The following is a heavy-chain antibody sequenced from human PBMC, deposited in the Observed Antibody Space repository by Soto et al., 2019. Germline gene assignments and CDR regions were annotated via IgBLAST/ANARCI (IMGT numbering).Heavy chain of an antibody. V-gene: IGHV5-51*01. D-gene: IGHD3-9*01. CDR2: IFPGDSDT. CDR3: VCAPPGSTGYNRSGN. Sequence: PVEALKISCKGSGYNFDNYWIGWVRQMPWKGLEWIGMIFPGDSDTKENPSLQVQITMSVDRSYNSVYLQWWSLKASDTASYYCVCAPPGSTGYNRSGNWGQGTLVADSS. J-gene: IGHJ4*02. CDR1: GYNFDNYW.